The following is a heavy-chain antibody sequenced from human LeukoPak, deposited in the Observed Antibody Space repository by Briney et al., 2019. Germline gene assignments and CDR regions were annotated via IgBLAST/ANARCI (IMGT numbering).Heavy chain of an antibody. D-gene: IGHD2-21*01. CDR1: GFTFSSYA. CDR2: ISYDGSNK. V-gene: IGHV3-30-3*01. Sequence: GRSLRLSCAASGFTFSSYAMHWVRQAPGKGLEWVAVISYDGSNKYYADSVKGRFTISRDNAKNSLYLQMNSLRAEDTAVYYCASGVIYYYYMDVWGKGTTVTVSS. J-gene: IGHJ6*03. CDR3: ASGVIYYYYMDV.